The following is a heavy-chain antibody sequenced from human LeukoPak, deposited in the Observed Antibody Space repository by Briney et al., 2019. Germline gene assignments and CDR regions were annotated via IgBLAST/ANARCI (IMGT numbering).Heavy chain of an antibody. Sequence: PSETLSLACTVPDGSISSDSYYWGWIRQPPGKGLEWIGRIYTSGSTNYNPSLKSRVTISVDTSKNQFSLKLSSVTAADTAVYYCARALHFGGRAYAFDIWGQGTMVTVSS. J-gene: IGHJ3*02. CDR3: ARALHFGGRAYAFDI. D-gene: IGHD1-26*01. CDR1: DGSISSDSYY. V-gene: IGHV4-61*02. CDR2: IYTSGST.